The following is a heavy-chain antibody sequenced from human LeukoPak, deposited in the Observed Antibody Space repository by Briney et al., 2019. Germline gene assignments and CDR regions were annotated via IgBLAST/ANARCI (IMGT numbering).Heavy chain of an antibody. Sequence: SETLSLTCTVSGGSISSYDWSWIRQPPGKGLEWIGYIYYSGSTNYNPSLKSRVTISVDTSKNQFSLKLRSLTAADTAVYYCARHVGYGNNWFDPWGQGTLVTVSS. D-gene: IGHD5-18*01. V-gene: IGHV4-59*08. CDR3: ARHVGYGNNWFDP. CDR1: GGSISSYD. J-gene: IGHJ5*02. CDR2: IYYSGST.